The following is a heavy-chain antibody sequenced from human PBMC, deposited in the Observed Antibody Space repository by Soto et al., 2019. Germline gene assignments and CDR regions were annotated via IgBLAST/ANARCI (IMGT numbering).Heavy chain of an antibody. V-gene: IGHV4-34*01. CDR3: ASRDPGTSVDY. Sequence: SETLSLTCAVYGGSFSAYYWSWIRQPPGKGLEWIGEINHSGGTSYNPSLKSRVTISLEKSENQFSLKVTSLTAADTAVYYCASRDPGTSVDYWGQGTLVTVSS. CDR2: INHSGGT. CDR1: GGSFSAYY. D-gene: IGHD1-7*01. J-gene: IGHJ4*02.